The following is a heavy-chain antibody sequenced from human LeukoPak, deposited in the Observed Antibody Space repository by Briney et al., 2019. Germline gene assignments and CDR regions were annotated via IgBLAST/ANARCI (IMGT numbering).Heavy chain of an antibody. J-gene: IGHJ6*02. CDR2: IIPIFGTA. D-gene: IGHD4-23*01. CDR3: ARDKTTVVTQYYYYGMDV. V-gene: IGHV1-69*13. CDR1: VGTFSSYA. Sequence: SSVNVSCKACVGTFSSYAISWVRQAPGQGLEWMGGIIPIFGTANYAQKFQGRVTINSDESTSTAYMELSSLRSEDTAVYYCARDKTTVVTQYYYYGMDVSGQGTTVTVS.